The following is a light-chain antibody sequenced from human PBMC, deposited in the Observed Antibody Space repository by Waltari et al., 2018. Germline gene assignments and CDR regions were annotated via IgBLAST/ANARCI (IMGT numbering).Light chain of an antibody. CDR2: KTA. J-gene: IGKJ2*01. CDR1: PSVGRF. Sequence: DIKMTQPPSSLSASVGDTVTITCRASPSVGRFLNWYQQRPGEAPNLLIYKTANLQGGVPSRFSGSGTGTDFTITIDSLQSEDFATYYSEQRDGIPLTFGPGT. CDR3: EQRDGIPLT. V-gene: IGKV1-39*01.